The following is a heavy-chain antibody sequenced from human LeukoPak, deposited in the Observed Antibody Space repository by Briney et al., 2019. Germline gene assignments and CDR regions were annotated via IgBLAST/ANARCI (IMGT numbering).Heavy chain of an antibody. V-gene: IGHV3-23*01. CDR2: FDGNGPNT. Sequence: GGSLRLSCAASGFTFSSFAMTWVRQAPGKGLEWVSGFDGNGPNTYYADSVKGRWTISRGNSRNTLYLEMNSLRPEDTAIYYCAKPRTTGLGWAQFDYWGQGSLVTVSS. CDR3: AKPRTTGLGWAQFDY. D-gene: IGHD2-8*02. J-gene: IGHJ4*02. CDR1: GFTFSSFA.